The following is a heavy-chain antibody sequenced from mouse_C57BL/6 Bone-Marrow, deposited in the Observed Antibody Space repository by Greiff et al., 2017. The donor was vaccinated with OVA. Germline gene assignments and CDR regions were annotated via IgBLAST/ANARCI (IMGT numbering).Heavy chain of an antibody. J-gene: IGHJ1*03. Sequence: QVQLQQSGAELVRPGTSVKMSCKASGYTFTNYWIGWAKQRPGHGLEWIGDIYPGGGYTNSNEKFKGKATLTADKSSSTAYMQFSSLTSEDSAIYYCARLDGYWYFDVWGTGTTVTVSS. CDR1: GYTFTNYW. D-gene: IGHD2-3*01. CDR2: IYPGGGYT. V-gene: IGHV1-63*01. CDR3: ARLDGYWYFDV.